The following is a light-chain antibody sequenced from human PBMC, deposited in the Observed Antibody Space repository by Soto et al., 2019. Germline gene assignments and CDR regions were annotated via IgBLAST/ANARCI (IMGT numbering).Light chain of an antibody. V-gene: IGKV4-1*01. J-gene: IGKJ2*01. CDR2: GAS. CDR3: QQYYSIPFT. CDR1: QSVLYNSNNKNH. Sequence: DFVMTQAPDSLAVSLGERATINCKSSQSVLYNSNNKNHLGWFQQKPGHPPKLLIYGASFRPSGVPDRFSGSGSGTDFTLTISSLQAEDVAVYYCQQYYSIPFTFGQGIKVDIK.